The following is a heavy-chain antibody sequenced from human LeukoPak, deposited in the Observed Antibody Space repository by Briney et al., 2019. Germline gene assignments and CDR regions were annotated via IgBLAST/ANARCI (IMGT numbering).Heavy chain of an antibody. V-gene: IGHV3-21*01. CDR2: LSSSTTYI. D-gene: IGHD2-2*01. J-gene: IGHJ4*02. Sequence: PGGSLRLSCAASGFTFSSYTMSWVRQAPGKGLEWVSSLSSSTTYIHYADSVKGRFAISRDNAKNSLYLQMNSLRAEDTAVYYCARDPPYCSSTSCYFDSWGQGTLVTVSS. CDR3: ARDPPYCSSTSCYFDS. CDR1: GFTFSSYT.